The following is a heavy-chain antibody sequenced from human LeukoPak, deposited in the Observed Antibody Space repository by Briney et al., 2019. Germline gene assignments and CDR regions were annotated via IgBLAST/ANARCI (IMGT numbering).Heavy chain of an antibody. V-gene: IGHV4-31*11. CDR1: GGSISSGGYS. J-gene: IGHJ3*02. CDR2: IYYSGTT. CDR3: ARDTLAYCSGGSCYAAGAFDI. Sequence: SQTLSLTCAVSGGSISSGGYSWSWIRQHPGKGLEWIGYIYYSGTTYYNPSLKSRVTISVDTSKNQFSLKLSSVTAADTAVYYCARDTLAYCSGGSCYAAGAFDIWGQGTMVTVSS. D-gene: IGHD2-15*01.